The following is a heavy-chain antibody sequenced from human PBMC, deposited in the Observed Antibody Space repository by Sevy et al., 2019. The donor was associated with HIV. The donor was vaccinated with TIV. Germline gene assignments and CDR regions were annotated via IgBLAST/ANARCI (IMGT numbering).Heavy chain of an antibody. J-gene: IGHJ4*03. V-gene: IGHV3-33*01. D-gene: IGHD3-10*02. CDR3: ARDVRGERIRPGDLDY. CDR1: GFTFSDYG. Sequence: GGSLRLSCAASGFTFSDYGMQWVRQAPGKGLEWVAVIWNDGSNKYYVDSVKGRFTTSRDNSSNTRYLQMNSLRAEDTAVYYCARDVRGERIRPGDLDYWGHGTLVTVSS. CDR2: IWNDGSNK.